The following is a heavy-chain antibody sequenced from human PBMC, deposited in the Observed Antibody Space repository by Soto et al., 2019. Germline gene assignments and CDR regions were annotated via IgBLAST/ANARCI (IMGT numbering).Heavy chain of an antibody. D-gene: IGHD3-22*01. CDR2: VYHSGST. Sequence: SASLSLTSTVSGDCILRYFWSWIRQPAGKGLEWIGCVYHSGSTNYSPSLKRRVSISVDTSKNRFSLRLTSVTAADTAVYYCARTYSSSYSRYPVYYGMDVWGQGTTVTFSS. J-gene: IGHJ6*02. CDR3: ARTYSSSYSRYPVYYGMDV. CDR1: GDCILRYF. V-gene: IGHV4-59*01.